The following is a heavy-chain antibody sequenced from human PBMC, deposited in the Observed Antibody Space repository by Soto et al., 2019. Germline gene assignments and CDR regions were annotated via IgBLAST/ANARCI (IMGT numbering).Heavy chain of an antibody. J-gene: IGHJ6*03. Sequence: PSETLSLTCAVYGGSFSGYYWSWIRQPPGKGLEWIGEINHSGSTNYNPSLKSRVTISVDTSKSQFSLKLSSVTAADTAVYYCARGATIFGVVIQRYYYYYYMDVWGKGTTVTV. CDR1: GGSFSGYY. V-gene: IGHV4-34*01. D-gene: IGHD3-3*01. CDR2: INHSGST. CDR3: ARGATIFGVVIQRYYYYYYMDV.